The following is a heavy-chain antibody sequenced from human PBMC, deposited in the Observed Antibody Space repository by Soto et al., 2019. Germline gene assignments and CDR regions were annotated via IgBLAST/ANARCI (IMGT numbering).Heavy chain of an antibody. CDR2: ISAYNGNT. CDR1: GYTFTSYG. CDR3: ARDGPMDRAFDI. V-gene: IGHV1-18*01. J-gene: IGHJ3*02. D-gene: IGHD3-10*01. Sequence: ASVKVSCKASGYTFTSYGISWVRQAPGQGLEWMGWISAYNGNTNYAQKFQGSVTMTTDTSTSTAYMELRSLRSDDTAVYYCARDGPMDRAFDIWGQGTMVTVSS.